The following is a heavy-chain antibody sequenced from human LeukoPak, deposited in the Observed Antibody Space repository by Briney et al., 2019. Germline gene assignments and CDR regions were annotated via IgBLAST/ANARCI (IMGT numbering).Heavy chain of an antibody. D-gene: IGHD3-10*01. V-gene: IGHV5-51*01. CDR1: GYSFTRFW. Sequence: GESLKISCKGSGYSFTRFWIGWVRQMPGKGLGWWGIFYPGDSDTRYSTSFQGQVNISADKSIHPAYLQWSSLKAPDTAVYYCASKEYELWADDVFDIWGQGTTVTVSS. CDR2: FYPGDSDT. CDR3: ASKEYELWADDVFDI. J-gene: IGHJ3*02.